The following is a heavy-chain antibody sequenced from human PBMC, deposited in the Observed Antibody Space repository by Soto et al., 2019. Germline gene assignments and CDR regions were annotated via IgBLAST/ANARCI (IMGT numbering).Heavy chain of an antibody. D-gene: IGHD1-1*01. V-gene: IGHV3-30*18. J-gene: IGHJ5*02. CDR1: GFTFSSYG. CDR3: AKDSHNWNEWGAGWFDP. CDR2: ISYDGSNK. Sequence: GGSLRLSCAASGFTFSSYGMHWVRQAPGKGLEWVAVISYDGSNKYYADSVKGRFTISRDNSKNTLYLQMNSLRAEDTAVYYCAKDSHNWNEWGAGWFDPWGQGTLVTVSS.